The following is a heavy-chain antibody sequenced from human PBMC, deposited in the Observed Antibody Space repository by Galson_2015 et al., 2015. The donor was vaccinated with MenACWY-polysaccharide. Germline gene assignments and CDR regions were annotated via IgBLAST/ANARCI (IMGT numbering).Heavy chain of an antibody. CDR2: IRNDGRK. CDR3: AKNTSQAAGSAPYYGLDV. Sequence: SLRLSCAGSGFNFGGNGLHWVRQAPGKGLEWVALIRNDGRKHYPDAVKGRFTISRDNSKNTLYLQMNSLRPEDTAVYYCAKNTSQAAGSAPYYGLDVWGLGTTVTVSS. J-gene: IGHJ6*02. CDR1: GFNFGGNG. V-gene: IGHV3-33*03. D-gene: IGHD6-13*01.